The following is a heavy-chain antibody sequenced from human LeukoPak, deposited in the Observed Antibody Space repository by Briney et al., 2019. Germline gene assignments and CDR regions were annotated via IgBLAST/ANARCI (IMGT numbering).Heavy chain of an antibody. V-gene: IGHV3-30*04. D-gene: IGHD1-26*01. Sequence: PGGSLRLSCAASGFTFSSYAMHWVRQAPGKGLEWAAVISYDGSNKYYADSVKGRFTISRDNSKNTMYLQMNNLREEDTAVYYCTRDPILGAPDYFDYWGQGTLVTVSS. J-gene: IGHJ4*02. CDR3: TRDPILGAPDYFDY. CDR2: ISYDGSNK. CDR1: GFTFSSYA.